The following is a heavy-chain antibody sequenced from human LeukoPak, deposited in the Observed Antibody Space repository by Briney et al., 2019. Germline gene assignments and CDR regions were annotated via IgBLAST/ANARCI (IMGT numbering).Heavy chain of an antibody. V-gene: IGHV3-66*01. J-gene: IGHJ2*01. CDR2: IYSGGTT. Sequence: GGSLRLSCAASGSGFTVSSNCMSWVRQAPGKGLEWVSVIYSGGTTYYADSVKGRFTISRDNSKNTVYLQLSSLRAEDTAVYYCARDVPTILGYFDLWGRGTLVTVSS. CDR3: ARDVPTILGYFDL. D-gene: IGHD5-24*01. CDR1: GSGFTVSSNC.